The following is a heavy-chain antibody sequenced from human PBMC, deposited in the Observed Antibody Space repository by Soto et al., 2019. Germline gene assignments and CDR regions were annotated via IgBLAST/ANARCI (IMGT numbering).Heavy chain of an antibody. Sequence: QVQLVQSGAEVKKPGSSVKVSCKASGDTFSYYTLNWVRQSPGQGFEWGGRVNPIRAMSSSAHKSQGRVSRFADKSTGTAYMWLRSLKSSDTAVYYCASSYGSASRPFDYGRQGTLGTVS. CDR1: GDTFSYYT. CDR3: ASSYGSASRPFDY. CDR2: VNPIRAMS. D-gene: IGHD3-10*01. V-gene: IGHV1-69*02. J-gene: IGHJ4*02.